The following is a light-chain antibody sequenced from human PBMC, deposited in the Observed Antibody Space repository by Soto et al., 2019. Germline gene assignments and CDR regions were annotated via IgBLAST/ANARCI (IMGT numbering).Light chain of an antibody. J-gene: IGKJ5*01. CDR1: QDISSY. CDR2: AAS. Sequence: DIQMTQSPSSLSASVGDSVTITCRASQDISSYLAWYQQRPGKVPQLLIYAASTLQSGVPSQFSGSGSGTDFTLTISGLQLEDAAIYYCQRYRSASTFGQGTRLEI. V-gene: IGKV1-27*01. CDR3: QRYRSAST.